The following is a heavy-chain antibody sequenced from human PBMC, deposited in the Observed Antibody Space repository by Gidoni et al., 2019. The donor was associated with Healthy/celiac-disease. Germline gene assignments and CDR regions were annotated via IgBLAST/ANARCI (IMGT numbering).Heavy chain of an antibody. CDR2: SNPNSGGT. CDR3: ARDIVVVPASPYYFDY. CDR1: GYPFPGYY. Sequence: QVQLVQSGAEVKKPGASVKVSCKASGYPFPGYYMHWVRQAPGQGLEWMGWSNPNSGGTNYAQKFQGRVTMTRDTSISTAYMELSRLRSDDTAVYYCARDIVVVPASPYYFDYWGQGTLVTVSS. J-gene: IGHJ4*02. V-gene: IGHV1-2*02. D-gene: IGHD2-2*01.